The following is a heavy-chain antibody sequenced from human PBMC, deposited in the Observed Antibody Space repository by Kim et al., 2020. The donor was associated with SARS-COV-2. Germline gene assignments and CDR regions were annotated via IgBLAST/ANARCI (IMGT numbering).Heavy chain of an antibody. D-gene: IGHD2-2*02. Sequence: GGSLRLSCAASGFTFSSYSMNWVRQAPGKGLEWVSSISSSSSYIYYADSVKGRFTISRDNAKNSLYLQMNSLRAEDTAVYYCARAPIVVVPAAIPGSYYYYGMDVWGQGTTVTVSS. CDR2: ISSSSSYI. V-gene: IGHV3-21*01. CDR3: ARAPIVVVPAAIPGSYYYYGMDV. CDR1: GFTFSSYS. J-gene: IGHJ6*02.